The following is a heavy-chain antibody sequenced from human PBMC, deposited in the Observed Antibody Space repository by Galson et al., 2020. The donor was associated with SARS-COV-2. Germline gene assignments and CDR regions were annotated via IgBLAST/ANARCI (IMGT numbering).Heavy chain of an antibody. D-gene: IGHD3-22*01. V-gene: IGHV2-70*01. CDR3: ARSLTDYYDSKVSDAFDI. Sequence: SGPTLVKPTQTLTLTCTFSGFSLSTSGMCVSWIRQPPGKALEWLALIDWDDDKYYSTSLKTRLTISKDTSKNQVVLTMTNMDPVDTATYYCARSLTDYYDSKVSDAFDIWGQGTMVTVSS. CDR2: IDWDDDK. CDR1: GFSLSTSGMC. J-gene: IGHJ3*02.